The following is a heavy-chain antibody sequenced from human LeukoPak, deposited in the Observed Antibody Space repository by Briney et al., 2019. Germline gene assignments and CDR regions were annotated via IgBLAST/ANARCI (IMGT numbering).Heavy chain of an antibody. CDR1: GFPFNTYA. Sequence: GGSLILSCAASGFPFNTYAMSWVRQAPGKGLEWVSATSGNGVKTFYADSVKGRFTISRDNSKNTLFLQMNSLRAEDTALYYCAKDRGYSFDYWGQGSLVTVSS. J-gene: IGHJ4*02. CDR3: AKDRGYSFDY. D-gene: IGHD3-10*01. CDR2: TSGNGVKT. V-gene: IGHV3-23*01.